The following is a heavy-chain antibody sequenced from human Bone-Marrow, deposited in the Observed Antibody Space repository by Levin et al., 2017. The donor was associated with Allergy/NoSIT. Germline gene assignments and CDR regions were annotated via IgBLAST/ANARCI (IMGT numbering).Heavy chain of an antibody. J-gene: IGHJ4*02. CDR1: GFAISGYW. V-gene: IGHV3-7*01. D-gene: IGHD3-16*01. Sequence: SGGSLRLSCAASGFAISGYWMTWVRQAPGKGLEWVATINPDGSEKYHVDSVKGRFIISRDNAKDSLYLYMNSLRVDDTAVYYCAKFGAVANMEDWGQGTLVTVS. CDR3: AKFGAVANMED. CDR2: INPDGSEK.